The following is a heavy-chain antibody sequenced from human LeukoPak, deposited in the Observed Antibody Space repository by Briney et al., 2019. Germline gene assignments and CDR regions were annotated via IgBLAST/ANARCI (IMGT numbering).Heavy chain of an antibody. Sequence: GGSLRLSCAASGFTFSSYWMSWVRQAPGKGLEWVANIKQDGSEKYYVDSVKGRFTISRDNAKNSLYLQMNSLRAEDTAVYYCARDGYSGTKDLDYWGQGTLVTVSS. V-gene: IGHV3-7*03. D-gene: IGHD1-26*01. CDR1: GFTFSSYW. CDR2: IKQDGSEK. CDR3: ARDGYSGTKDLDY. J-gene: IGHJ4*02.